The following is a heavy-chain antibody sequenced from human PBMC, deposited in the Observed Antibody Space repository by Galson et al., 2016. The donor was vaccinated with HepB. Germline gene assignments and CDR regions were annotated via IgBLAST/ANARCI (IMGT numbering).Heavy chain of an antibody. D-gene: IGHD3-10*01. V-gene: IGHV3-23*01. Sequence: SLRLSCAASGFSFGSYALSWVRQAPGKGLEWVSVISGSGDSVHHADSVKGRFTISRDKPKNTVYLQMNSLRAEDTAVYSCAKDRTPWSYYGSGRYPLRGMDVWGQGTTVTVPS. CDR1: GFSFGSYA. J-gene: IGHJ6*02. CDR3: AKDRTPWSYYGSGRYPLRGMDV. CDR2: ISGSGDSV.